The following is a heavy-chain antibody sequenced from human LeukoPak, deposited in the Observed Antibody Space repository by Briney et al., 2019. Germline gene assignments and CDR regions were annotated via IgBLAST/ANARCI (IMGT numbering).Heavy chain of an antibody. D-gene: IGHD6-13*01. Sequence: PGRSRRPACLASGFSLRTDSMSWVRQPPGNWLEWVSGTSDSSYGTYYAESVKGRFTISRDNSKNTVFLQMNSLRADDTAKYYCAKDKAPGSWHTPSDFWGQGTLVTVSS. J-gene: IGHJ4*02. CDR2: TSDSSYGT. CDR3: AKDKAPGSWHTPSDF. V-gene: IGHV3-23*01. CDR1: GFSLRTDS.